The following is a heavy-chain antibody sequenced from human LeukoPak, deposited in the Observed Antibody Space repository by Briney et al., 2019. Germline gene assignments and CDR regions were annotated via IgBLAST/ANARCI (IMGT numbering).Heavy chain of an antibody. V-gene: IGHV3-7*01. J-gene: IGHJ4*02. CDR2: IKQDGSET. CDR3: ARKGGTRGPLNY. Sequence: GGSLRLSCAASGFTFSNYWMSWVRQAPGKGLEWVANIKQDGSETYYVDSVKGRFTISRDNAKNSLFLQMNSLTAEDTAVYYCARKGGTRGPLNYWGQGTLVTASS. D-gene: IGHD2-8*01. CDR1: GFTFSNYW.